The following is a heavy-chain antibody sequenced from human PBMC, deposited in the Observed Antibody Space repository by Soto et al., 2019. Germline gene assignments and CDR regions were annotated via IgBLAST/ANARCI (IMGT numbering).Heavy chain of an antibody. V-gene: IGHV1-18*01. J-gene: IGHJ5*02. Sequence: ASVNVSCKASGYTFTSYGISWVRQAPGQGLEWMGWISAYNGNTNYAQKLQGRVTMTTDTSTSTAYMELRSLRSDDTAVYYCARGDCSSTSCYRFDPWGQGTLVTVSS. CDR2: ISAYNGNT. D-gene: IGHD2-2*01. CDR1: GYTFTSYG. CDR3: ARGDCSSTSCYRFDP.